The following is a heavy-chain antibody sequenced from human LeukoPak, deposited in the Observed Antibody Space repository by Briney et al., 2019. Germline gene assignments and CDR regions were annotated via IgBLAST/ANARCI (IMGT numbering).Heavy chain of an antibody. J-gene: IGHJ5*02. Sequence: SETLSLTCAVYGGSFSGYYWGWIRQPPGKGLEWIGSIYYSGSTYYNPSLKSRVTISVDTSKNQFSLKLSSVTAADTAVYYCARPRCGGDCTIPDNWFDPWGQGTLVTVSS. CDR2: IYYSGST. CDR3: ARPRCGGDCTIPDNWFDP. V-gene: IGHV4-34*01. CDR1: GGSFSGYY. D-gene: IGHD2-21*02.